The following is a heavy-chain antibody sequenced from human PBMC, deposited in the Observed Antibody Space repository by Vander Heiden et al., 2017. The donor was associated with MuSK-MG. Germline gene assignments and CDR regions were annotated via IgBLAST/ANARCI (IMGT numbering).Heavy chain of an antibody. V-gene: IGHV3-43D*03. CDR1: GFPFDDYA. Sequence: EVQLVESGGVVVQPGVSQTLSCSASGFPFDDYAMHWVRQAPGKGLEWVSFISWDGGSTYFADSVKGRFTISRDNSKNSLYLQMNSLRAEDTALYYCAKDGERGYNYGYHLDFWGQGTLVTVSS. D-gene: IGHD5-18*01. CDR2: ISWDGGST. CDR3: AKDGERGYNYGYHLDF. J-gene: IGHJ4*02.